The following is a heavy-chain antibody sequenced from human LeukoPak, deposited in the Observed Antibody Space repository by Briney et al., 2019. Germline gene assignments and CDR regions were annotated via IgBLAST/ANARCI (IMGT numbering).Heavy chain of an antibody. D-gene: IGHD3-10*01. CDR3: ARGLSGSMVY. J-gene: IGHJ4*02. Sequence: GGSLRLSCAASGFTFSSYSMNWVRQAPGKGLEWVSSISSSSSYIYYADSVKGRFPISRDNAKNSLYLQMNSLRAEDTAVYYCARGLSGSMVYWGQGTLVTVSS. CDR1: GFTFSSYS. CDR2: ISSSSSYI. V-gene: IGHV3-21*01.